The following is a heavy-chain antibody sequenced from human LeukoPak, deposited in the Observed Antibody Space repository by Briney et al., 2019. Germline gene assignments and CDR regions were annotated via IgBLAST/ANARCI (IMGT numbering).Heavy chain of an antibody. J-gene: IGHJ4*02. CDR3: ARGPNSNWSGLDF. D-gene: IGHD6-6*01. V-gene: IGHV3-74*01. CDR2: ISPTGSTT. CDR1: GFSFSGHW. Sequence: PGGSLRLSCTASGFSFSGHWMHWARQLPGKGLVWVSRISPTGSTTSYADSVKGRFTVSRDNAKNTLYLQVNNLRAEDRAVYYCARGPNSNWSGLDFWGQGTLLTVSS.